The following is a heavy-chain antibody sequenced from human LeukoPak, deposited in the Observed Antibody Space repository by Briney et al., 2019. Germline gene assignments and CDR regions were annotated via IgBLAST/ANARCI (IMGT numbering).Heavy chain of an antibody. CDR1: GGSISSGDYY. Sequence: PSQTLSLTCTVSGGSISSGDYYWSGIRQPPGKGLEWIGYIYYSGSTYYNPSLKSRVTISVDTSKNQFSLKLSSVTAADTAVYYCARTRRDGYNPVDYWGQGTLVTVSS. J-gene: IGHJ4*02. D-gene: IGHD5-24*01. V-gene: IGHV4-30-4*08. CDR3: ARTRRDGYNPVDY. CDR2: IYYSGST.